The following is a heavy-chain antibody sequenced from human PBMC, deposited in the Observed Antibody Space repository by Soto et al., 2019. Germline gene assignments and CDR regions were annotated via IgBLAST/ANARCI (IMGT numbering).Heavy chain of an antibody. D-gene: IGHD6-13*01. CDR2: INHSGST. Sequence: PSETLSLTCAVYGGSFSGYYWSWIRQPPGKGLEWIGEINHSGSTNYNPSLKSRVTISVDTSKNQFSLKLSSVTAADTAVYYCARGGIAAAATPYYYYYGMDVWGQGTTVTVSS. CDR3: ARGGIAAAATPYYYYYGMDV. V-gene: IGHV4-34*01. CDR1: GGSFSGYY. J-gene: IGHJ6*02.